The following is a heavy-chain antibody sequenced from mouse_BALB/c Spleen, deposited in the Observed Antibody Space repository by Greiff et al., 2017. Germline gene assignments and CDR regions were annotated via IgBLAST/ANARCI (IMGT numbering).Heavy chain of an antibody. D-gene: IGHD2-14*01. Sequence: QVHVKQSGAELVRPGSSVKISCTASGYAFSSYWMNWVKQRPGQGLEWIGQIYPGDGDTNYNGKFKGKATLTADKSSSTAYMQLSSLTSEDSAVYFCARKAGTGAMDYWGQGTSVTVSS. CDR2: IYPGDGDT. V-gene: IGHV1-80*01. CDR1: GYAFSSYW. CDR3: ARKAGTGAMDY. J-gene: IGHJ4*01.